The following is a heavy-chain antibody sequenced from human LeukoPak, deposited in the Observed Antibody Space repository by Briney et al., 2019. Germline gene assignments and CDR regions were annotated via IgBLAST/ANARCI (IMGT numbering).Heavy chain of an antibody. V-gene: IGHV4-39*07. J-gene: IGHJ4*02. CDR3: ARAYDYGSGSYYSY. CDR1: GGSISSSSYY. CDR2: IYYSGST. D-gene: IGHD3-10*01. Sequence: SETLSLTCTVSGGSISSSSYYWGWIRQPPGKGLEWIGSIYYSGSTYYNPSLNSRVTISVDTSKNQFSLKLSSVTAADTAVYYCARAYDYGSGSYYSYWGQGTLVTVSS.